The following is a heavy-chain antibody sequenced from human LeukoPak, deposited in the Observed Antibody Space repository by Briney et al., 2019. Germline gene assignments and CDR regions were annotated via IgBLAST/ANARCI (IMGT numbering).Heavy chain of an antibody. Sequence: SETLSLTCTVSGGSISSSSYYWGWIRQPPGKGLEWIGSIYYSGSTYYNPSLKSRVTISVDTSKNQFSLKLSSVTAADTAVYYCARRGYSYALLDYWGQGTLVTVSS. CDR2: IYYSGST. CDR1: GGSISSSSYY. CDR3: ARRGYSYALLDY. J-gene: IGHJ4*02. D-gene: IGHD5-18*01. V-gene: IGHV4-39*01.